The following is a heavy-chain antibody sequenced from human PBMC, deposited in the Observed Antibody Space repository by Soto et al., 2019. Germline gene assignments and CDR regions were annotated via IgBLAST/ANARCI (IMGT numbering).Heavy chain of an antibody. CDR2: ISYDGSNK. V-gene: IGHV3-30-3*01. CDR3: ARAMGCRSYYDFWRAYYKTYGIEV. CDR1: GFTFSSYA. D-gene: IGHD3-3*01. J-gene: IGHJ6*02. Sequence: PWGSLRLSCAASGFTFSSYAMHWVRQGPGKGLEWVAVISYDGSNKYYADSVKGRFTISRDNSKNTLYLQMNSLRAEDTAVYYCARAMGCRSYYDFWRAYYKTYGIEVSGHRTNVTI.